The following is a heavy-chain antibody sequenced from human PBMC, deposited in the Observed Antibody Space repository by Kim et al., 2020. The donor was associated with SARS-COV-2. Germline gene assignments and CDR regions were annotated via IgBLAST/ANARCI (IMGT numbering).Heavy chain of an antibody. V-gene: IGHV1-69*04. CDR2: IIPILGIA. CDR3: ARVPTGTPSNWFDP. D-gene: IGHD1-1*01. CDR1: GGTFSSYA. Sequence: SVKVSCKASGGTFSSYAISWVRQAPGQGLEWMGRIIPILGIANYAQKFQGRVTITADKSTSTAYMELSSLRSEDTAVYYCARVPTGTPSNWFDPWGQGTLVTVSS. J-gene: IGHJ5*02.